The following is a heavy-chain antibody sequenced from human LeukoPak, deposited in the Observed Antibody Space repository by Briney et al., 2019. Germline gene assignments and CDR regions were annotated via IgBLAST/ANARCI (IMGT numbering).Heavy chain of an antibody. Sequence: TSETLSLTCAVYGGSLNGYYWSWIRQSPGKGLEWIDEINHSGSTNYNPSLKSRVTISVDTSKNQFSLKLSSVTAADTAVYYCARLCSSTSCYTRRRPYYYYGMDVWGQGTTVTVSS. CDR2: INHSGST. CDR3: ARLCSSTSCYTRRRPYYYYGMDV. J-gene: IGHJ6*02. D-gene: IGHD2-2*02. V-gene: IGHV4-34*01. CDR1: GGSLNGYY.